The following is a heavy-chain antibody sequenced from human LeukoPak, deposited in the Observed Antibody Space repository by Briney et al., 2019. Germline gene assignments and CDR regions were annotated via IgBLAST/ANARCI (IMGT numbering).Heavy chain of an antibody. D-gene: IGHD3-10*01. CDR2: INPNSGGT. CDR1: GYTFTGYY. J-gene: IGHJ4*02. CDR3: ASDLERYDYGSGNYPQ. V-gene: IGHV1-2*02. Sequence: ASVKVSCKASGYTFTGYYIHWQRQAPGQGLEWMGFINPNSGGTNYAQKFQGRVTMTRDTSISTAYMELSSLTSDDTAVYYCASDLERYDYGSGNYPQWGQGTLITVSS.